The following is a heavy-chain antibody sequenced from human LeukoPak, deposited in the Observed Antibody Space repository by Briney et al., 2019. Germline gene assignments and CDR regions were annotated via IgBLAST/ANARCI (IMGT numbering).Heavy chain of an antibody. CDR3: ARDLYDILTGYGWFDP. Sequence: PSETLSLTCTVSGGSISSYYWSWLRQPPGKGLEWVGYIYYSGGTNYNPSLKRRVTISVDTSKNQFSLKLSSVTAADTAVYYCARDLYDILTGYGWFDPWGQGTLVTVSS. D-gene: IGHD3-9*01. CDR2: IYYSGGT. V-gene: IGHV4-59*01. J-gene: IGHJ5*02. CDR1: GGSISSYY.